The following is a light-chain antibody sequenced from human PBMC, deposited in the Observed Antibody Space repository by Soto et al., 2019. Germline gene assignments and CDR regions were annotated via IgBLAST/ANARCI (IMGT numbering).Light chain of an antibody. CDR3: QQYTGPPTT. Sequence: IVLTQSPGTLSLSPGERATLSCRASQSVSSSYLAWYQQKPGQAPRLLIYGASTRAAGIPDRFSGSGSGTDFTLTITRLEPEDSAVYFCQQYTGPPTTFGQGTRLAIK. V-gene: IGKV3-20*01. J-gene: IGKJ5*01. CDR2: GAS. CDR1: QSVSSSY.